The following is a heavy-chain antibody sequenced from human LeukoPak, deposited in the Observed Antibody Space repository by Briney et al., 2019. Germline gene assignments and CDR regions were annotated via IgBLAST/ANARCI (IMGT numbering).Heavy chain of an antibody. D-gene: IGHD2-15*01. Sequence: SVKVSCKSSGGTFSSYVISWVRLAPGQGLEWMGGIIPILGTANYAQKFQGRVTITTDESTTTAYMELSSLRSEDTAVYYCARGRYCSGGSCFESWFDPWGQGTLITVSS. V-gene: IGHV1-69*05. CDR1: GGTFSSYV. J-gene: IGHJ5*02. CDR3: ARGRYCSGGSCFESWFDP. CDR2: IIPILGTA.